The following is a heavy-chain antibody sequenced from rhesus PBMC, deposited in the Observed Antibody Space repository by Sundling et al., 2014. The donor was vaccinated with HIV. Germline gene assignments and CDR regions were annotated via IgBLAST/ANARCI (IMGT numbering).Heavy chain of an antibody. CDR1: GGSISDYYF. CDR2: ISGSSGST. J-gene: IGHJ4*01. Sequence: QVELQESGPGLVKPSETLSLTCAVSGGSISDYYFWNWIRQPPGKGLEWIGYISGSSGSTNYNPSLKSRVTISKDTSKNQVSLKLTSVTAADTAVYYCARDLPRGYCSGGVCYPSDYWGQGVLVTVSS. V-gene: IGHV4S9*01. D-gene: IGHD2-8*01. CDR3: ARDLPRGYCSGGVCYPSDY.